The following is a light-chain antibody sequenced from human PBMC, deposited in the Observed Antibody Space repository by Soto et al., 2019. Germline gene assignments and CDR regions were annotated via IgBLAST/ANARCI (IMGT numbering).Light chain of an antibody. CDR1: SSNIGSNY. CDR3: STWDDSLSGVV. Sequence: QSELTQPPSASGPPGQRVTISCSGTSSNIGSNYVYWYQQLPGTAPKLLIFSNNQRPSGVPDRFSASKSGTSASLAISGLRSEDEADYYCSTWDDSLSGVVFGGGTQLT. V-gene: IGLV1-47*01. CDR2: SNN. J-gene: IGLJ2*01.